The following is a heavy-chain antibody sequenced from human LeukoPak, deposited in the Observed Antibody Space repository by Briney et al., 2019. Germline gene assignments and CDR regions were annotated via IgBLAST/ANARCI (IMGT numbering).Heavy chain of an antibody. CDR3: ARDRNPRGY. Sequence: SETLSLTCTVSGGSISSYYWCWLRQPPGKGLEWIGYIYYSGSTNYNPSLKSRVTISVDTSKNQFSLKLSSVTAADTAVYYCARDRNPRGYWGQGTLVTVSS. CDR2: IYYSGST. CDR1: GGSISSYY. J-gene: IGHJ4*02. V-gene: IGHV4-59*01. D-gene: IGHD3-10*01.